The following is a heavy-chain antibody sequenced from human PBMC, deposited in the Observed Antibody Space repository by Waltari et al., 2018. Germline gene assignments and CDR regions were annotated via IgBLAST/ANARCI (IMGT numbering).Heavy chain of an antibody. Sequence: QVQLVRSGAEVRKPGASVKVSCKASGYTFSNYGIAWVRQAPGQGLEWMGWIRGYNGDTKYAREFEGRLTVTTNTSTNTAHMELRSLRSDDTAVYYCARLYDSSAYYNTYLDPWGQGALVTVSS. D-gene: IGHD3-22*01. CDR2: IRGYNGDT. CDR1: GYTFSNYG. CDR3: ARLYDSSAYYNTYLDP. V-gene: IGHV1-18*01. J-gene: IGHJ5*02.